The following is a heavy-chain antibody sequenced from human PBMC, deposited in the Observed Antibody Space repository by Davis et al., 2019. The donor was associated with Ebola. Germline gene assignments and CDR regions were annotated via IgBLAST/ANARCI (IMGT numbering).Heavy chain of an antibody. CDR3: ARDLAYCGGDCLP. V-gene: IGHV1-18*01. Sequence: AASVKVSCKASGYTFTSYGISWVRQAPGQGLEWMGWTSAYNGNTNYAQKLQGRVTMTRDTSTSTVYMELSSLRSEDTAVYYCARDLAYCGGDCLPWGQGTLVTVSS. J-gene: IGHJ4*02. CDR2: TSAYNGNT. D-gene: IGHD2-21*01. CDR1: GYTFTSYG.